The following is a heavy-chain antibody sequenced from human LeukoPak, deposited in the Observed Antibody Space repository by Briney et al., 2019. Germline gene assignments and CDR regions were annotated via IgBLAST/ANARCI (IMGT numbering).Heavy chain of an antibody. D-gene: IGHD4-17*01. CDR2: ISYDGSNK. CDR3: AKDFNGDYFDY. Sequence: GGSLRPSCAASGFTFSSYGMHWVRQAPGKGLEWVAVISYDGSNKYYADSVKGRFTISRDNSKNTLYLQMNSLRAEDTAVYYCAKDFNGDYFDYWGQGTLVTVSS. CDR1: GFTFSSYG. V-gene: IGHV3-30*18. J-gene: IGHJ4*02.